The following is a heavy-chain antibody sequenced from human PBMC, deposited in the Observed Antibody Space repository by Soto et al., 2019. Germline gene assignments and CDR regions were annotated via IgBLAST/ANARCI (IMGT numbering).Heavy chain of an antibody. CDR2: IDNAGVGT. Sequence: GGSLRLSCAASGLTFSNHAMTWVRQAPGKGLEWVSTIDNAGVGTHYSDSVRGRFTISRDNSRNRLYLQMHSLRVEDTALYYCVSWVFAHFDYWGRGTQVTVSS. CDR1: GLTFSNHA. J-gene: IGHJ4*02. D-gene: IGHD2-8*01. V-gene: IGHV3-23*01. CDR3: VSWVFAHFDY.